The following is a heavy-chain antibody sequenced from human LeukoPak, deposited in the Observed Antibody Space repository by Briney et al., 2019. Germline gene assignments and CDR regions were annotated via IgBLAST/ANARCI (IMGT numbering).Heavy chain of an antibody. J-gene: IGHJ3*02. V-gene: IGHV3-30*18. CDR2: ISYDGSNK. CDR1: GFTFSSYG. CDR3: AKGDAFDI. Sequence: GGSLRISCAASGFTFSSYGMHGVRQAPGKGLEWVAVISYDGSNKYYADSVKGRFTISRDNSKNTLYLQMNSLRAEDTAVYYCAKGDAFDIWGQGTMVTVSS.